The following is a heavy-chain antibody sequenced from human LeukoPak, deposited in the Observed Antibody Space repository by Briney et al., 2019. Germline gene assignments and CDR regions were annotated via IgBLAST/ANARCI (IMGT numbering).Heavy chain of an antibody. CDR2: ITSSSSYI. V-gene: IGHV3-11*06. CDR3: ARHVVAVGFDY. D-gene: IGHD3-22*01. CDR1: GFTFSDYY. J-gene: IGHJ4*02. Sequence: GGSLRLSCAASGFTFSDYYMSWIRQAPGKGLEWVSSITSSSSYIYYADSVKGRFTISRDNAKNSLCLQMNSLRAEDTAVYYCARHVVAVGFDYWGQGTLVTVSS.